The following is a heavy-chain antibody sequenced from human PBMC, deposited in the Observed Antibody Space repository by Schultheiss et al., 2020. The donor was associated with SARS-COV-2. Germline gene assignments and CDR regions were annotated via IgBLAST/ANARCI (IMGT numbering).Heavy chain of an antibody. D-gene: IGHD6-13*01. Sequence: GGSLRLSCAASGFTFSSYGMHWVRQAPGKGLEWVAVIWYDGSNKYYADSVKGRFTISRDDSKNTLYLQMNSLKTEDTAVYYCTTVTPYSSSLSFDYWGQGTLVTVSS. CDR1: GFTFSSYG. CDR3: TTVTPYSSSLSFDY. J-gene: IGHJ4*02. CDR2: IWYDGSNK. V-gene: IGHV3-33*01.